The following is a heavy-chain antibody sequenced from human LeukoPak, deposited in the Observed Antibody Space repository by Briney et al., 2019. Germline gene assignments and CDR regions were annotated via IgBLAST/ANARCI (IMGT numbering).Heavy chain of an antibody. J-gene: IGHJ4*02. CDR1: GGSISSYY. D-gene: IGHD6-19*01. Sequence: SETLSLTCTVSGGSISSYYWSWIRQPPGKGLEWIGYIYYTGSTNYNPSLKSRVTISVDTSKNQFSLKLSSVTAADTAVYYCARHRAGCHFDWWGQGTLVTVSS. V-gene: IGHV4-59*08. CDR2: IYYTGST. CDR3: ARHRAGCHFDW.